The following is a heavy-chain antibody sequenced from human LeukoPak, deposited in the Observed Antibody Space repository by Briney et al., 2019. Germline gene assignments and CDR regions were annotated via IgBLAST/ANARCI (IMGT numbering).Heavy chain of an antibody. D-gene: IGHD2-2*01. CDR1: GFTVSDNY. J-gene: IGHJ4*02. Sequence: PGGSLRLSCAASGFTVSDNYMSWVRQAPGKGLEWVSIIYSGGRTYYADSVKGRFTISRDNSKNTLYLQMNSLRAEDTAVYYCAKEDCSSTSCYCDYWGQGTLVTVSS. CDR2: IYSGGRT. V-gene: IGHV3-53*01. CDR3: AKEDCSSTSCYCDY.